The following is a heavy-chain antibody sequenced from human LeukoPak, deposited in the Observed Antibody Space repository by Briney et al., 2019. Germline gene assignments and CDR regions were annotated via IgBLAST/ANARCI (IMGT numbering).Heavy chain of an antibody. CDR2: ISAPGSST. D-gene: IGHD2-2*01. Sequence: GGSLRLSCAASGFTFSNYAMSWVRQAPGKGLEWVSTISAPGSSTYSADSVKGRFTISRDNSKNTLYLQMNSLKTEDTAVYYCTRDPYCSSTSCFHDAFDIWGQGTMVTVSS. CDR1: GFTFSNYA. V-gene: IGHV3-23*01. J-gene: IGHJ3*02. CDR3: TRDPYCSSTSCFHDAFDI.